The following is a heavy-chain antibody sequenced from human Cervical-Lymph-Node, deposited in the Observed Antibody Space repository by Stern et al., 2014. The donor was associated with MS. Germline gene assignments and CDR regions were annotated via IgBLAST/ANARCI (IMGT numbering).Heavy chain of an antibody. D-gene: IGHD1-26*01. J-gene: IGHJ5*02. Sequence: QVQLQESGPGLVKPSQTLSLTCTVSGGSISSSGYYWSWIRQPADKGLEWLGRIYDSGSTYYNPSLKSRVTIYMDTAQNQLFLHLTSGTAADTAVDYCATTRWDLFTWNWFDPWGQGTLVTVSS. CDR2: IYDSGST. CDR3: ATTRWDLFTWNWFDP. V-gene: IGHV4-61*02. CDR1: GGSISSSGYY.